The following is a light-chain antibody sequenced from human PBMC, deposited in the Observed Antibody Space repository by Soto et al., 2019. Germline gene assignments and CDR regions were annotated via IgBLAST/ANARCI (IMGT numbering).Light chain of an antibody. Sequence: QSALTQPPSASGSPGQSVTISCTGTSSDVGGYNFVSWYQQHPGKAPKLMIYEVNKRPSGVPDRFSGSKSGSTASLTVSGLQAEDEADYYCSSYAGSTNFVVFGGGTQLTV. CDR2: EVN. CDR1: SSDVGGYNF. CDR3: SSYAGSTNFVV. V-gene: IGLV2-8*01. J-gene: IGLJ2*01.